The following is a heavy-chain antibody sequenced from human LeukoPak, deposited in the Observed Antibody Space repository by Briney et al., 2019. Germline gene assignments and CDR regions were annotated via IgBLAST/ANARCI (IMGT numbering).Heavy chain of an antibody. CDR3: AREGADGIAAAGDAFDI. J-gene: IGHJ3*02. CDR1: GGTFSSYA. Sequence: PAASVKVSCKASGGTFSSYAIGWVRQAPGQGLEWMGGIIPIFGTANYAQKFQGRVTITADESTSTAYMELSSLRSEDTAVYYCAREGADGIAAAGDAFDIWGQGTMVTVSS. CDR2: IIPIFGTA. D-gene: IGHD6-13*01. V-gene: IGHV1-69*13.